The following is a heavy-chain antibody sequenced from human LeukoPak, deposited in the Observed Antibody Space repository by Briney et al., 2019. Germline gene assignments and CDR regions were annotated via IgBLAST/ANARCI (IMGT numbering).Heavy chain of an antibody. CDR3: ARDPSYYDSSGYYSSY. D-gene: IGHD3-22*01. CDR2: ISSSSSYI. V-gene: IGHV3-21*01. CDR1: GFTFSSYS. J-gene: IGHJ4*02. Sequence: GGSLRLSCAASGFTFSSYSMNWVRKAPGKGLEWVSSISSSSSYIYYADSVKGRFTISRDNAKNSLYLQMNSLRAEDTAVYYCARDPSYYDSSGYYSSYWGQGTLVTVSS.